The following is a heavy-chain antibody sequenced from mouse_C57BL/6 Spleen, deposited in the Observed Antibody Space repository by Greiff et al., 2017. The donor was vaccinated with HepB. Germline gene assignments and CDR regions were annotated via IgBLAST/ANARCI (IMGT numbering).Heavy chain of an antibody. CDR2: INPNNGGT. CDR1: GYTFTDYY. J-gene: IGHJ2*01. V-gene: IGHV1-26*01. CDR3: AREEGFITTVVAGGFDY. D-gene: IGHD1-1*01. Sequence: EVKLQQSGPELVKPGASVKISCKASGYTFTDYYMNWVKQSHGKSLEWIGDINPNNGGTSYNQKFKGKATLTVDKSSSTAYMELRSLTSEDSAVYYCAREEGFITTVVAGGFDYWGQGTTLTVSS.